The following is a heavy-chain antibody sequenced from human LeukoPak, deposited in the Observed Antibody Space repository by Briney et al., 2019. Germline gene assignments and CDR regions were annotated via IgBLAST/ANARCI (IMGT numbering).Heavy chain of an antibody. J-gene: IGHJ4*02. Sequence: SETLSLTCTVSGGSISSSSYYWGWIRQPPGKGLEWIGSIYYSGSTYYNPSLKSRVTISVDTSKNQFSLKLSSVTAADTAVYYCARLRMVRGPHFDYWGQGTLVTVSS. V-gene: IGHV4-39*01. D-gene: IGHD3-10*01. CDR3: ARLRMVRGPHFDY. CDR2: IYYSGST. CDR1: GGSISSSSYY.